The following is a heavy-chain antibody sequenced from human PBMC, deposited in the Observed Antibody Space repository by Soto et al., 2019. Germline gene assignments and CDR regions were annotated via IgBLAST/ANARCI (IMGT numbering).Heavy chain of an antibody. CDR3: AKDLGGTYDPFDC. CDR1: GFTFSSYS. J-gene: IGHJ4*02. Sequence: EEQLLESGGALVQPGGSLRLSCAASGFTFSSYSMSWVRQAPGKGLEWVSVIGGSESHTYYADSVKGRFTISRDNSKNTLYLQMNHVRVEDPAVYYCAKDLGGTYDPFDCWGQGTLVTVSS. V-gene: IGHV3-23*01. D-gene: IGHD3-16*01. CDR2: IGGSESHT.